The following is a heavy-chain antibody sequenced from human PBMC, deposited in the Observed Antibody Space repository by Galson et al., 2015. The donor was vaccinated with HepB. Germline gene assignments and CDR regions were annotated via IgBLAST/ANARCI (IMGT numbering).Heavy chain of an antibody. Sequence: SETLSLTCTASGGSISSRSYYWGWIRQPPGRGLEWIGSINYSGTTYYSPSLKSRISISVDTSKNQFFLKLSSVTAADTATYYCARLTLSAIPTTTFDSWGQGTLVTVSS. CDR1: GGSISSRSYY. V-gene: IGHV4-39*01. J-gene: IGHJ4*02. CDR2: INYSGTT. D-gene: IGHD2-2*02. CDR3: ARLTLSAIPTTTFDS.